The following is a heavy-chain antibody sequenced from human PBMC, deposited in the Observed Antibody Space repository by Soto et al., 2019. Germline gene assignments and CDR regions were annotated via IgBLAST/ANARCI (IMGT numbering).Heavy chain of an antibody. CDR1: GFTVSSNY. V-gene: IGHV3-53*04. D-gene: IGHD5-18*01. CDR3: ATSSYGTVYYGMDV. Sequence: PGGSLRLSCAASGFTVSSNYMSWVRQAPGKGLEWVSVIYSGGSTYYADSVKGRFTISRHNSKNTLYLQMNSLRAEDTAVYYCATSSYGTVYYGMDVWGQGTTVTVSS. J-gene: IGHJ6*02. CDR2: IYSGGST.